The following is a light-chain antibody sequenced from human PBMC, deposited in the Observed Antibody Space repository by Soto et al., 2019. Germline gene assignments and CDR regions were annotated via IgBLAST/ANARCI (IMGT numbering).Light chain of an antibody. Sequence: EIVMTQSPATLSVSPGERATLSCTASQSVSSNLAWYQQQPGQAPRLLIYGASTSATGIPARFSGSWSGTECTLTISSLQSEDFAVYSCQQYNNWPPLTFGQGTKVDIK. J-gene: IGKJ1*01. CDR1: QSVSSN. V-gene: IGKV3-15*01. CDR2: GAS. CDR3: QQYNNWPPLT.